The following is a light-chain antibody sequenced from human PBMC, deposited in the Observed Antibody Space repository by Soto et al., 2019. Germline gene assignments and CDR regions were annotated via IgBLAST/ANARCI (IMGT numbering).Light chain of an antibody. CDR2: EVS. Sequence: QSALTQPASVSGSPGQSITISCTGTSSDVGGYNYVSWYQHHPGKAPKVMIYEVSNRPSGVSYRFSGSKSGNTASLTISGLQAEDEADYYCNSYTGSGIVFGAGTKVTLL. J-gene: IGLJ1*01. CDR3: NSYTGSGIV. V-gene: IGLV2-14*01. CDR1: SSDVGGYNY.